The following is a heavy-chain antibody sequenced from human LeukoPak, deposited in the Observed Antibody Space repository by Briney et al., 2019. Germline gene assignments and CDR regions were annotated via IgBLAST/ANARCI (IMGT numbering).Heavy chain of an antibody. D-gene: IGHD2-21*01. CDR1: GFTFSDYW. CDR3: ARGPVVVIAPADY. Sequence: SGRSLRLSCAVSGFTFSDYWMTWVRQAPGKGLEWVANIKEDGSEKSYVDSVKGRFTISRDNAKNSLYLQMNNLRAEDTAVYYCARGPVVVIAPADYRGQGTLVTVSS. V-gene: IGHV3-7*01. J-gene: IGHJ4*02. CDR2: IKEDGSEK.